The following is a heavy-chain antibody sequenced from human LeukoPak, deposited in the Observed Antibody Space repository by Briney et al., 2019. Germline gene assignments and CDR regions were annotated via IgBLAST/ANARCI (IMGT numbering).Heavy chain of an antibody. CDR3: ASGPYPAAGTDHQFDY. V-gene: IGHV4-59*01. CDR2: IYYSGST. D-gene: IGHD6-13*01. J-gene: IGHJ4*02. CDR1: GASISTYY. Sequence: SESLSLTCNVSGASISTYYWSWIRQPPGKGLDWIGYIYYSGSTHYNPSLESRVTIATDTSKNQFSLKLSSVTAADTAVYYCASGPYPAAGTDHQFDYWGQRTLVTVSS.